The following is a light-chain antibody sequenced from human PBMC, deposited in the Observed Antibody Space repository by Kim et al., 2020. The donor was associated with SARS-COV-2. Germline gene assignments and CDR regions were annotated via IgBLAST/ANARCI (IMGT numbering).Light chain of an antibody. Sequence: EMVLTQSPGTVSLSPGETVTLSCRASQNIRGDSLAWYQQRPGQAPRVLIHGASSRATGMPDRFSASRSGTDFTLTISRLQPEDFAVYYCQQYVDSPFTFGQGTRLEIK. CDR1: QNIRGDS. CDR3: QQYVDSPFT. J-gene: IGKJ5*01. CDR2: GAS. V-gene: IGKV3-20*01.